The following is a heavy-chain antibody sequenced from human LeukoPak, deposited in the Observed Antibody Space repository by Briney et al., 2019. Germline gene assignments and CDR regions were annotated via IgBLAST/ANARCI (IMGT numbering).Heavy chain of an antibody. J-gene: IGHJ4*02. CDR1: GGSISHYY. CDR3: ARGYDSSGYYYD. V-gene: IGHV4-59*08. D-gene: IGHD3-22*01. Sequence: SETLSLPCTVSGGSISHYYWSWIRQSPGKGLEWIGYIYYSGTTNYNPYLKGRVTISVDTSKNQFSLKLSAVTAADTAVYYCARGYDSSGYYYDWGQGTLVSVSS. CDR2: IYYSGTT.